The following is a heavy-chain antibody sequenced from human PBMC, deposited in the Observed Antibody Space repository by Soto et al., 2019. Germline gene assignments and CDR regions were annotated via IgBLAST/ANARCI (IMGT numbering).Heavy chain of an antibody. CDR2: IKSKTDGGTT. CDR1: GFTFSNAW. V-gene: IGHV3-15*01. J-gene: IGHJ4*02. CDR3: TTDDPINKN. Sequence: GGSLRLSCAASGFTFSNAWMSWVRQAPGKGLEWVGCIKSKTDGGTTDYAAPVKGRFTISRDDSKNTLFLQMNSLKTEDTAVYYCTTDDPINKNWGQGSLVTVFS.